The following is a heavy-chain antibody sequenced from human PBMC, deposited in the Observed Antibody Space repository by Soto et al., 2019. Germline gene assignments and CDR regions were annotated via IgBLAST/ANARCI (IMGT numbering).Heavy chain of an antibody. D-gene: IGHD1-1*01. J-gene: IGHJ5*02. Sequence: PGGSLRLSCAASGFTFSSYAMSWVRQAPGKGLEWVSAISGSGVSTYYSDSLKGRFTISRDNSKNTLYLQMNSLRANYTAVYYCEKDRTRVHFDPWGQGTLLTVSS. V-gene: IGHV3-23*01. CDR2: ISGSGVST. CDR1: GFTFSSYA. CDR3: EKDRTRVHFDP.